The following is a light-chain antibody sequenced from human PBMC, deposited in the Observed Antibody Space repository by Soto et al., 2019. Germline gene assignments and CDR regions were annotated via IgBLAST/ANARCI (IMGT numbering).Light chain of an antibody. CDR3: QQRSNWPPSLT. J-gene: IGKJ4*01. Sequence: EIVLTQSPATLSLSPGERATLSCRASQSVSSYLAWYQQKPGQAPRLLIYDASNRATGIPARFSCSGSGTDFTLTISSLEPEDFAVYYCQQRSNWPPSLTCGGGTKVEIK. CDR2: DAS. V-gene: IGKV3-11*01. CDR1: QSVSSY.